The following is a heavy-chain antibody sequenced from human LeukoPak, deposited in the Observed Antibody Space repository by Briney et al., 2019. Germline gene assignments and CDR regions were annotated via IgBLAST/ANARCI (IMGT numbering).Heavy chain of an antibody. V-gene: IGHV1-2*02. D-gene: IGHD3-10*01. J-gene: IGHJ4*02. Sequence: ASVKVSCKASGYTFTDYYMHWVRQAPGQGPEWMGWINPKSGGTNYAQKFQGRVTMTRDTSINTAYMELSRLSSDHTAVYYCARDLSYYGSGSYYFDYWGQGTLVIVSS. CDR1: GYTFTDYY. CDR2: INPKSGGT. CDR3: ARDLSYYGSGSYYFDY.